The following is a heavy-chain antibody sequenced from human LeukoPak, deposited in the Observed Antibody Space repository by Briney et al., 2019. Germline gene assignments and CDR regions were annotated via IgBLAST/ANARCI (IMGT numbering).Heavy chain of an antibody. CDR2: IYSGGST. J-gene: IGHJ4*02. D-gene: IGHD3-22*01. CDR1: GFTVSSNY. V-gene: IGHV3-53*01. Sequence: PGGSLRLSCAASGFTVSSNYMSWVRQAPGKGLEWVSVIYSGGSTYYADSVKGRFTISRDNSKNTLYLQMNSLRAEDTAVYYCARRPETYYYGSRGYYYDYWGQGTLVTVSS. CDR3: ARRPETYYYGSRGYYYDY.